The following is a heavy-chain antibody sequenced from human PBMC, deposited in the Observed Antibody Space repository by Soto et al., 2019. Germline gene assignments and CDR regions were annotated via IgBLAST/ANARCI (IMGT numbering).Heavy chain of an antibody. CDR1: GYSFTSYW. V-gene: IGHV5-51*01. Sequence: PGESLKISCKGSGYSFTSYWIGWVRQMPGKGLEWMGIIHPGDSDTRYSPSFQGPVTMSVDKSISTAYLQWSSLKASDTAVYFCAGCHRGLRCHLDSWGQGTLVTVSS. J-gene: IGHJ4*02. CDR3: AGCHRGLRCHLDS. CDR2: IHPGDSDT. D-gene: IGHD4-17*01.